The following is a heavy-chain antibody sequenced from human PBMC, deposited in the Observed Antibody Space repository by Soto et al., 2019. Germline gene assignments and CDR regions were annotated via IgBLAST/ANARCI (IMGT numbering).Heavy chain of an antibody. CDR1: GFTFRSYW. CDR3: AREKKFYDFFGADVAFDT. CDR2: IKQDGSDK. Sequence: EVQLVESGGGLVQPGGSLRLSCAASGFTFRSYWMSWVRQAPGKGLEWVASIKQDGSDKYYVESVKGRFTISRDNAENSVDLLMNTLRAEDPAVYYCAREKKFYDFFGADVAFDTGGQGTMVTSLQ. V-gene: IGHV3-7*05. D-gene: IGHD3-3*01. J-gene: IGHJ3*02.